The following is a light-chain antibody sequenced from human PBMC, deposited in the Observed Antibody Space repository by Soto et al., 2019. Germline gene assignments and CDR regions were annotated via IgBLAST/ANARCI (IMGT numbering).Light chain of an antibody. V-gene: IGLV2-14*01. CDR2: DVS. J-gene: IGLJ2*01. CDR1: SSDVGGYNY. Sequence: QSVLTQPASVSGSPGQSITISCTGSSSDVGGYNYVSWHQQHPGNAPKLMIYDVSDRPSGVSNRFSGSKSGNTASLTISGLQAEDEADYYCSSYTSSSTVVFGGGTKLTVL. CDR3: SSYTSSSTVV.